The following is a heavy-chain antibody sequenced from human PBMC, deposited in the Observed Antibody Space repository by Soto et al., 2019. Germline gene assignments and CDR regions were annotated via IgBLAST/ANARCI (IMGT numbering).Heavy chain of an antibody. CDR3: ARDSAWNDVYFDY. V-gene: IGHV1-18*01. CDR1: GYTFTSYG. D-gene: IGHD1-1*01. CDR2: ISAYNGNT. Sequence: QVQLVQSGAEVKKPGASVKVSCKASGYTFTSYGISWVRKAPGQGLEWMGWISAYNGNTNYAQKLQGRVTMTTHTSTSTAYMELRSVRSDDTAVYYCARDSAWNDVYFDYWGQGTLVTFS. J-gene: IGHJ4*02.